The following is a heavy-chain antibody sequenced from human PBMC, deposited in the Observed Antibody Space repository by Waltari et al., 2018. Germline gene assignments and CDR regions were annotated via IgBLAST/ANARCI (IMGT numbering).Heavy chain of an antibody. Sequence: EVQLLESGGGLVQPGGSLRLSCAASGFTFSSYAMSWVRQAPGKGLEWVSAISGSGGSTYYADSVKGRFTISRDNSKNTLYLQMNSLRAEDTAVYYCARGPETYYYDSSGYYVDYWGQGTLVTVFS. J-gene: IGHJ4*02. D-gene: IGHD3-22*01. CDR1: GFTFSSYA. CDR2: ISGSGGST. V-gene: IGHV3-23*01. CDR3: ARGPETYYYDSSGYYVDY.